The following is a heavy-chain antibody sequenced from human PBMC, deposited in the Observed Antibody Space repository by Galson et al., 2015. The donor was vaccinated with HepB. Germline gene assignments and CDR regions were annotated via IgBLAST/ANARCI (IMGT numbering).Heavy chain of an antibody. D-gene: IGHD6-13*01. J-gene: IGHJ4*02. CDR3: ARAIRSIAAAGTFLGY. CDR2: INAGNGNT. V-gene: IGHV1-3*01. Sequence: SVKVSCKASGYTFTSYTMHWVRQAPGQRLEWMGWINAGNGNTKYSQKFQGRVTITRDTSASTAYMELSSLRSEDTAVYYCARAIRSIAAAGTFLGYWGQGTLVTVSS. CDR1: GYTFTSYT.